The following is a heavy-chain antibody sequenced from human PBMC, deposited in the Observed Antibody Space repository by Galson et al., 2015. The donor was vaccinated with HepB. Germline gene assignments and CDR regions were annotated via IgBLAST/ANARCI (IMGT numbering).Heavy chain of an antibody. J-gene: IGHJ3*02. CDR1: GYTFSSYY. CDR2: INPSGGST. D-gene: IGHD7-27*01. Sequence: SVKVSCKASGYTFSSYYMHWVRQAPGQGLEWMGIINPSGGSTTYAQKFQGRVTMTRDTSTSTVYMELSSLRSEDTAVYYCTRAWGNDAFDIWGQGTMVSVSS. V-gene: IGHV1-46*03. CDR3: TRAWGNDAFDI.